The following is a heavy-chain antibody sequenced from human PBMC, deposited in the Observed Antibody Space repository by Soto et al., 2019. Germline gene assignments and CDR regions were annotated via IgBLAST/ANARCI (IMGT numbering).Heavy chain of an antibody. J-gene: IGHJ4*02. CDR3: ARSRNGGGADSLDY. Sequence: QVQLVESGGGVVQPGKSLRVSRVVSGFIFRGHAIHWVRQAPGKGLEWVAAISRDGRIKYYVDSVKGRFTVSRDNSKNAVYLEMNSLRDEDTAVYHCARSRNGGGADSLDYWGQGTLVTVSA. D-gene: IGHD2-8*01. CDR2: ISRDGRIK. V-gene: IGHV3-30*04. CDR1: GFIFRGHA.